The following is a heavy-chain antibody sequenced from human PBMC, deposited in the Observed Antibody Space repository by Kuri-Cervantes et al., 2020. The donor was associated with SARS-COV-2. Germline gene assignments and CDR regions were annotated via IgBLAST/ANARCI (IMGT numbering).Heavy chain of an antibody. CDR3: AREAYSIAVAGVGPDYYYGMDV. J-gene: IGHJ6*02. V-gene: IGHV4-34*01. D-gene: IGHD6-19*01. CDR2: INHRGST. Sequence: GSLRLSCAVYGRSFSGYYWSWIRQLPGKGLEWIGEINHRGSTNYNPSLKSRVTISVDTSKNQFSLKLSSVTAADTAVYYCAREAYSIAVAGVGPDYYYGMDVWGQGTTVTVSS. CDR1: GRSFSGYY.